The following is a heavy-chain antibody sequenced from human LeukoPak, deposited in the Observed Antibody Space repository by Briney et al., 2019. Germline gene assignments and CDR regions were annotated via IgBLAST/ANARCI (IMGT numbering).Heavy chain of an antibody. J-gene: IGHJ4*02. Sequence: SVKVSCKASGGTFSSYAISWVRQAPGQGLEWMGRITPILGIANYAQKFQGRVTITADKSTSTAYMELSSLRSEDTAVYYCASGHYDSSGYYFYFDYWGQGTLVTVSS. D-gene: IGHD3-22*01. V-gene: IGHV1-69*04. CDR3: ASGHYDSSGYYFYFDY. CDR2: ITPILGIA. CDR1: GGTFSSYA.